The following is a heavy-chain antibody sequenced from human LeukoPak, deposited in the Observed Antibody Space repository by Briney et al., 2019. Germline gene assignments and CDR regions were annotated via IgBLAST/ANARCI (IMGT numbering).Heavy chain of an antibody. J-gene: IGHJ5*02. D-gene: IGHD4-23*01. V-gene: IGHV1-18*04. Sequence: ASVKVSCKASGYTFTGYYMHWVRQAPGQGLEWMGWISTYNGNTHYAQKLQGRLTMTEDTSTDTAYMELSSLRSEDTAVYYCATAGLRGLYVNWFDPWGQGTLVTVSS. CDR1: GYTFTGYY. CDR2: ISTYNGNT. CDR3: ATAGLRGLYVNWFDP.